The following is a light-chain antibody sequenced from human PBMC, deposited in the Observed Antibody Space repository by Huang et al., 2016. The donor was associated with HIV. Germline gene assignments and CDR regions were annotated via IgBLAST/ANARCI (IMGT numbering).Light chain of an antibody. CDR1: QSISTY. V-gene: IGKV1-39*01. CDR2: SAS. CDR3: QQSYSALSS. J-gene: IGKJ5*01. Sequence: IQMTQSPTSLSASVGDRVSIACRASQSISTYLNWDQQKPGKAPKLLISSASALHSGVPSRFSGSGSGTDFTLTSRGLQLDDFATYYCQQSYSALSSFGPGTRL.